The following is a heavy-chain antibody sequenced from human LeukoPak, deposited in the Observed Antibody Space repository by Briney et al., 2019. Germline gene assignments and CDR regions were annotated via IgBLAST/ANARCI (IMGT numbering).Heavy chain of an antibody. CDR3: ASGVFRHGGQTHY. D-gene: IGHD6-6*01. CDR1: GGSISSSDYH. J-gene: IGHJ4*02. CDR2: IYYTGRT. V-gene: IGHV4-31*03. Sequence: SQTLSLTCSVSGGSISSSDYHWIWFRQHPGKGLEWIGYIYYTGRTYYSPSLKSRATLSLDTSKNQFSLNLSSLTAADTAVYHCASGVFRHGGQTHYWSQGTLVAVSS.